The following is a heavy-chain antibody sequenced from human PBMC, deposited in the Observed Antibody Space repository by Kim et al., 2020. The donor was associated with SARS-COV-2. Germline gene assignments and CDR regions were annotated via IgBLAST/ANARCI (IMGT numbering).Heavy chain of an antibody. CDR2: IYYSGST. V-gene: IGHV4-59*01. Sequence: SETLSLTCTVSGGSISSYYWSWIRQPPGKGLEWIGYIYYSGSTNYNPSLKSRVTISVDTSKNQFSLKLSSVTAADTAVYYCARGSKRWEHYYYYYMDVWGKGTTVTVSS. CDR3: ARGSKRWEHYYYYYMDV. CDR1: GGSISSYY. D-gene: IGHD1-26*01. J-gene: IGHJ6*03.